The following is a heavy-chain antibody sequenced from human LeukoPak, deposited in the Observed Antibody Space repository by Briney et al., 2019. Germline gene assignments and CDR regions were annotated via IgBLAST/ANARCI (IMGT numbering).Heavy chain of an antibody. Sequence: SETLSLTCAVYGGSFSGYYWSWIRQPPGKGLEWIGEISHSGSTNYNPSLKSRVTISVDTSKNQFSLKLSSVTAADTAVYYCARTITVIKRYFDFWGQGTLVTVSS. CDR2: ISHSGST. CDR1: GGSFSGYY. CDR3: ARTITVIKRYFDF. V-gene: IGHV4-34*01. J-gene: IGHJ4*02. D-gene: IGHD3-22*01.